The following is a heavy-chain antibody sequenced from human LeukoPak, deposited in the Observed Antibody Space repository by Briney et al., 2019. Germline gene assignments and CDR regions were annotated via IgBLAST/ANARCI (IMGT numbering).Heavy chain of an antibody. V-gene: IGHV4-31*03. CDR3: ARDTGCGGSLYYFDY. J-gene: IGHJ4*02. Sequence: SQTLSLTCTVSGGSISSGGYYCSWICQHPGKGLEWIGYIYYSGSTYYNPSLKSRVTISVDTSKNQFSLKLSSVTAADTAVYYCARDTGCGGSLYYFDYWGQGTQVTVSS. D-gene: IGHD3-16*01. CDR2: IYYSGST. CDR1: GGSISSGGYY.